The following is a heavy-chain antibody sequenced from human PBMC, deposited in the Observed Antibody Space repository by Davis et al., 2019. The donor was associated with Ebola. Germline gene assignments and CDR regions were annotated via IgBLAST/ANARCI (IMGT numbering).Heavy chain of an antibody. CDR3: AVDIVLMVYAWFDY. D-gene: IGHD2-8*01. J-gene: IGHJ4*02. CDR2: IYHSGST. V-gene: IGHV4-38-2*02. CDR1: GYSISSGYY. Sequence: SETLSLTCTVSGYSISSGYYWGWIRQPPGKGLEWIGSIYHSGSTYYNPSLKSRVTISVDTSKNQFSLKLSSVTAADTAVYYCAVDIVLMVYAWFDYWGQGTLVTVSS.